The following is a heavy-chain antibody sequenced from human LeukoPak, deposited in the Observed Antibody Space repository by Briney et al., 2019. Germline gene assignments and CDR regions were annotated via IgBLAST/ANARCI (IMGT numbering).Heavy chain of an antibody. CDR3: ARDRSSSWYLFDY. CDR1: GLTFSSYS. V-gene: IGHV3-21*01. CDR2: ISSSSSYI. D-gene: IGHD6-13*01. Sequence: GGSLRLSCAASGLTFSSYSMNWVRQAPGKGLEWVSSISSSSSYIYYADSVKGRFTISRDNAKNSLYLQMNSLRAEDTAVYYCARDRSSSWYLFDYWGQGTLVTVSS. J-gene: IGHJ4*02.